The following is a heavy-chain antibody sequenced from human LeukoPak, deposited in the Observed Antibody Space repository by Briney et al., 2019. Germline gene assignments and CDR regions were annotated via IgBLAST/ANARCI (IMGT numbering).Heavy chain of an antibody. V-gene: IGHV1-69*05. CDR3: ARRAYDYSNYDDY. CDR1: GGTFSSYA. Sequence: SVKVSCKASGGTFSSYAISWVRQAPGQGLEWMGGIIPIFGTANYAQKFQGRVTITTDESTSTAYMELSSLRSEDTAVYYCARRAYDYSNYDDYWGQGTLVTVSS. J-gene: IGHJ4*02. CDR2: IIPIFGTA. D-gene: IGHD4-11*01.